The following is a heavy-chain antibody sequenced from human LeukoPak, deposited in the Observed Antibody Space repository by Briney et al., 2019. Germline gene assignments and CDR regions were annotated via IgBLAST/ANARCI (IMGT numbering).Heavy chain of an antibody. V-gene: IGHV4-59*01. J-gene: IGHJ2*01. CDR2: IYYSGST. D-gene: IGHD4-17*01. CDR1: GGSISSYY. Sequence: SETLSLTCTVSGGSISSYYWSWIRQPPGKGLEWIGYIYYSGSTNYNPSLKSRVTISVDTSKNQFSLKLSSVTAADTAVYYCARGYEDYGDYTDRYFDLWGRGTLVTVSS. CDR3: ARGYEDYGDYTDRYFDL.